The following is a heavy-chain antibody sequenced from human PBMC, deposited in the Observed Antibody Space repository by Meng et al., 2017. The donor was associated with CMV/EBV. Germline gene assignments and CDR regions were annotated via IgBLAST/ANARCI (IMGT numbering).Heavy chain of an antibody. Sequence: GQLQESGPGLVKPSQTLSLTGTVSGGSISSGDYYWSWIRQPPGKGLEWIGYIYYSGSTYYNPSLKSRVTISVDTSKNQFSLKLSSVTAADTAVYYCARVYCSGGSCYGNWFDPWGQGTLVTVSS. J-gene: IGHJ5*02. CDR1: GGSISSGDYY. CDR2: IYYSGST. CDR3: ARVYCSGGSCYGNWFDP. D-gene: IGHD2-15*01. V-gene: IGHV4-30-4*08.